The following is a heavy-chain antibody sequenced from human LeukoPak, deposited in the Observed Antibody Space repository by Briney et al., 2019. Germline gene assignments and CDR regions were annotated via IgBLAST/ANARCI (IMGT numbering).Heavy chain of an antibody. J-gene: IGHJ4*02. V-gene: IGHV3-64*01. D-gene: IGHD3-9*01. CDR1: GFTFSSNA. Sequence: GGSLRLSCAASGFTFSSNAMHWVRQAPGKGLEYVSAISSNGGSTYYANSVKGRFTISRDNSKNTLYLQMGSLRAEDMAVYYCARGEYYDILTGYYAPPDYWGQGTLVTVSS. CDR3: ARGEYYDILTGYYAPPDY. CDR2: ISSNGGST.